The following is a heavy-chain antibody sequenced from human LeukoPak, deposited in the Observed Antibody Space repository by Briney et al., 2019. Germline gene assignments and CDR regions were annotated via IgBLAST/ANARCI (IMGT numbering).Heavy chain of an antibody. Sequence: GESLKISCKGSGYSFTSYWIGWVRQMPGKGLEWMGIIYPGDSDPRYSPSFQGQVTISADKSISTAYLQWSSLKASDTAMYYCARHGPDYGVMYYFDYWGQGTLVTVSS. CDR1: GYSFTSYW. D-gene: IGHD4-17*01. CDR2: IYPGDSDP. CDR3: ARHGPDYGVMYYFDY. J-gene: IGHJ4*02. V-gene: IGHV5-51*01.